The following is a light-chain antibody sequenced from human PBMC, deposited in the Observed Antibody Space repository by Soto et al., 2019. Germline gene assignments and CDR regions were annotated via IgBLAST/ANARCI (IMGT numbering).Light chain of an antibody. V-gene: IGKV3-20*01. CDR3: QQYGSSPI. J-gene: IGKJ2*01. CDR1: QTVTTSY. CDR2: GAS. Sequence: EIVLTQSPGTLYLSPGERATLSCRASQTVTTSYLAWYQHKPGQAPRLLIYGASSRSAGIPARFSGSGSGTDFTLTISRLEPEDYAVYYCQQYGSSPIFGQGTKLEIK.